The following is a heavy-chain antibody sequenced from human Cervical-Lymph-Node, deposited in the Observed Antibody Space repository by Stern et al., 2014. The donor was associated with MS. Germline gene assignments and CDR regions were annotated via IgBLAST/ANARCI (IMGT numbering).Heavy chain of an antibody. CDR2: IYHSGST. CDR1: GGSISSGGYS. CDR3: ARSSTVTPNAFDI. J-gene: IGHJ3*02. V-gene: IGHV4-30-2*01. Sequence: LQLQESGSGLVKPSQTLSLTCAVSGGSISSGGYSWSWIRQPPGKGLEWIGDIYHSGSTYYNPSLKSLVTISVDRSKNQFSLKLSSVTAADTAVYYCARSSTVTPNAFDIWGQGTMVTVSS. D-gene: IGHD4-17*01.